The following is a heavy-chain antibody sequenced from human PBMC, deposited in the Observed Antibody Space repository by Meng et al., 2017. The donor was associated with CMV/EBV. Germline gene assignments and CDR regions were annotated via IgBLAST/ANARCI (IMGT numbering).Heavy chain of an antibody. D-gene: IGHD1-7*01. J-gene: IGHJ2*01. CDR3: AKSSEQNWNYGGWYFDL. CDR1: GGSISTYF. CDR2: IYTSGST. V-gene: IGHV4-4*07. Sequence: QAQLQESGQAVVTRAGTLSPTWSVLGGSISTYFWSGIRQPAGKRLDWIGRIYTSGSTNDNPSLKSRVTMSVDTSKNQFSLKLSSVTAADTAVYYCAKSSEQNWNYGGWYFDLWGRGTLVTVSS.